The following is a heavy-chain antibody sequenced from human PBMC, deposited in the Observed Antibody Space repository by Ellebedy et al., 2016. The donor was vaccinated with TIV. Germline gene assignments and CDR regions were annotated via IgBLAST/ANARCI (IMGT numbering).Heavy chain of an antibody. CDR1: GFTVSAYP. Sequence: GESLKISXVASGFTVSAYPMHWVRQAPGKGLEWVAFITYDGRNEEYADSVKGRFTISRDKSKSTLSLQMHSLRVEDTAVYYCARDRVGGFDYWGQGTLVTVSS. V-gene: IGHV3-30*04. J-gene: IGHJ4*02. D-gene: IGHD1-26*01. CDR3: ARDRVGGFDY. CDR2: ITYDGRNE.